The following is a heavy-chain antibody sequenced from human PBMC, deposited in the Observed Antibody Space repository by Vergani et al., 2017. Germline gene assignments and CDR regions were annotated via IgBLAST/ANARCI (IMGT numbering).Heavy chain of an antibody. CDR2: IYWNDDK. J-gene: IGHJ4*02. D-gene: IGHD3-10*01. CDR3: AYPEILGFVELFSGY. Sequence: QITLKESGPTLVKPPQTLTLPCTFSGFSLSTSGVGVGWIRQPPGKALEWLALIYWNDDKRYSPSLKSRLTITKDTSKNQVVLTMTNMDPVDTATDYCAYPEILGFVELFSGYWGQGTLVTVSS. V-gene: IGHV2-5*01. CDR1: GFSLSTSGVG.